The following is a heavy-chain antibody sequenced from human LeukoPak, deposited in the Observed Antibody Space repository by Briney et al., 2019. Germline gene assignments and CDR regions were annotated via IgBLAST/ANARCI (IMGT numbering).Heavy chain of an antibody. CDR3: ARFRAGVPAAIGDAFDI. Sequence: ASVKVSCKASGYTFTGYYMHWVRQAPGQGLEWMGWINPNSGGTNYAQKFQGRVTMTRDTSISTAYMELSRLRSDDTAVYYCARFRAGVPAAIGDAFDIWGQGTMVTVSS. J-gene: IGHJ3*02. CDR2: INPNSGGT. CDR1: GYTFTGYY. V-gene: IGHV1-2*02. D-gene: IGHD2-2*01.